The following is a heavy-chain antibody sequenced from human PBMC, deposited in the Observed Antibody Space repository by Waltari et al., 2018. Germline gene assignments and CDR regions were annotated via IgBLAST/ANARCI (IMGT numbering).Heavy chain of an antibody. J-gene: IGHJ4*02. Sequence: EVQLVESGGGLVQPGGALGLSCAAYGFTFSTSWMDWVRQAPGKGLEWVANIKPDGSESHYVDSVQGRFTVSRDNTQNLLYLQMNTLRVDDTAVYYCSLSLNSWGQGTLVTVSP. CDR1: GFTFSTSW. CDR3: SLSLNS. V-gene: IGHV3-7*01. CDR2: IKPDGSES.